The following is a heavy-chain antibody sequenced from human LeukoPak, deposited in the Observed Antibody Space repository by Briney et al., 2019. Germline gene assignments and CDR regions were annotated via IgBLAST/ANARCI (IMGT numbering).Heavy chain of an antibody. CDR1: GFTFSDYA. CDR3: AKLWGRHVWSFDY. Sequence: GGSLRLSCAASGFTFSDYAMSWVRQAPGKGLEWVSTIFKTGDTAHYADIVRGRFTISRDNSKNTLSLQMNSLRAEDTAIYYCAKLWGRHVWSFDYWGQGTLVTVSS. CDR2: IFKTGDTA. V-gene: IGHV3-23*01. D-gene: IGHD3-16*01. J-gene: IGHJ4*02.